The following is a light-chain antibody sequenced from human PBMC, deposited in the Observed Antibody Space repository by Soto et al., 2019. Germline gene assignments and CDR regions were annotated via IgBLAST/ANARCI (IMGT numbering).Light chain of an antibody. CDR3: QSYDSSINWV. CDR1: SGNIATNF. Sequence: LTQPHSVSESPGETVTIPCTRSSGNIATNFVQWYQQRPGSSPTTVIYGDNQRPSGVPDRFSGSIDSSSNSASLTISGLKTEDEADYYCQSYDSSINWVFGGGTKVTVL. V-gene: IGLV6-57*01. CDR2: GDN. J-gene: IGLJ3*02.